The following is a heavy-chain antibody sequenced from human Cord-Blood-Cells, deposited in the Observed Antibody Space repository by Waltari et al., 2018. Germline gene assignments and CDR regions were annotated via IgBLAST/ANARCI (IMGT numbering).Heavy chain of an antibody. CDR2: TYDRAKWYN. V-gene: IGHV6-1*01. CDR1: GDSVSSNSAA. CDR3: ARGPGIAAAGTRGFDY. J-gene: IGHJ4*02. D-gene: IGHD6-13*01. Sequence: QVQLQQSGPGLVKPSQTLSLTCAISGDSVSSNSAAWNWIRQSPSRGLEWLGRTYDRAKWYNDYAVSVKSRITHNPDTSKNQFSLQLNSVTPEDTAVYYCARGPGIAAAGTRGFDYWGQGTLVTVSS.